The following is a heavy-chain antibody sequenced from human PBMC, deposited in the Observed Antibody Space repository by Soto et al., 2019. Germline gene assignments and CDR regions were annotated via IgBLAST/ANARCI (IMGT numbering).Heavy chain of an antibody. D-gene: IGHD6-19*01. CDR1: GASITTYY. J-gene: IGHJ4*02. CDR3: ARRLFGSGWTLDS. V-gene: IGHV4-59*01. CDR2: VYHTGNT. Sequence: SETLSLTCDVSGASITTYYWSWIRQAPGKGLEWIGNVYHTGNTDYNSSLKSRVTIPVDTSKNQFSLNMNSVTAADTAVYYCARRLFGSGWTLDSWGQGALVTVSS.